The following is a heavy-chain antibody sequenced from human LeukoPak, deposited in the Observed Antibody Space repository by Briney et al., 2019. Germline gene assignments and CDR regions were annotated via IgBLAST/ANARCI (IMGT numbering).Heavy chain of an antibody. CDR3: ARRSTRGYSYGYDY. CDR1: GYTFTSYG. D-gene: IGHD5-18*01. Sequence: GASVKVSCKASGYTFTSYGISWVRQAPGQGLAWMGWISAYNGNTNYAQKLQGRVTMTTDTSTSTAYMELRSLRSDDTAVYYCARRSTRGYSYGYDYWGQGTLVTVSS. V-gene: IGHV1-18*01. J-gene: IGHJ4*02. CDR2: ISAYNGNT.